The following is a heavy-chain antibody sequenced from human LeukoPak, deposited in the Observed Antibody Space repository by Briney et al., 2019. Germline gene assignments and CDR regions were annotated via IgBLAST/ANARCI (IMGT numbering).Heavy chain of an antibody. CDR1: GGSITSSNYY. V-gene: IGHV4-39*01. CDR2: FYYSGST. D-gene: IGHD3-10*01. J-gene: IGHJ4*02. Sequence: PSETLSLTCTVSGGSITSSNYYWGWIRQPPGKGLEWIGSFYYSGSTNYNPSLRSRVTISLDTSKNQFSLKLSSVIAAETAVYYCAYYYGSGSVKDWRQGSMVNVSS. CDR3: AYYYGSGSVKD.